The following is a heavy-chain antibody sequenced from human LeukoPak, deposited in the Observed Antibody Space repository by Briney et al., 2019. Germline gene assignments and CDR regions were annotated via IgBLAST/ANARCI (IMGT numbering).Heavy chain of an antibody. J-gene: IGHJ4*02. CDR3: ARTFYSNYVGY. CDR1: GYTFTGYY. D-gene: IGHD4-11*01. CDR2: INPNSGGT. V-gene: IGHV1-2*02. Sequence: ASVKVSCKVSGYTFTGYYMHWVRQAPGQRLEWMGWINPNSGGTNYAQKFQGRVTMTRDTSISTAYMELSRLRSDDTAVYYCARTFYSNYVGYWGQGTLVTVSS.